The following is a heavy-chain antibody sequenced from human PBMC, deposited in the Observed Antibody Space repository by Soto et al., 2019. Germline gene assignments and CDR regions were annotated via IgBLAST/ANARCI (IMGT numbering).Heavy chain of an antibody. D-gene: IGHD3-22*01. CDR3: ARTPDYYYDSSGYPYYFDY. CDR1: GGSFSSYA. CDR2: IIPIFGTA. Sequence: SVKVSCKASGGSFSSYAISWVRQAPGQGLEWMGGIIPIFGTANYAQKFQGRVTITADESTSTAYMELSSLRSEDTAVYYCARTPDYYYDSSGYPYYFDYWGQGTLVTVSS. J-gene: IGHJ4*02. V-gene: IGHV1-69*13.